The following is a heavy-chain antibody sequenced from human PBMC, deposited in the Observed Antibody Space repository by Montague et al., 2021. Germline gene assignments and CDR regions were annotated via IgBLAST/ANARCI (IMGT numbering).Heavy chain of an antibody. J-gene: IGHJ4*02. Sequence: SLRLSCAASGFSFNDAWMSWVRQTPGKGLEWVARIKSKTERGATAYAAPVKGRFAISREESKDTLYLDMSSLKTEDKALYYCTTTSSRNGYKAASVDCWGKGTLVTVSS. CDR1: GFSFNDAW. CDR2: IKSKTERGAT. CDR3: TTTSSRNGYKAASVDC. D-gene: IGHD5-24*01. V-gene: IGHV3-15*01.